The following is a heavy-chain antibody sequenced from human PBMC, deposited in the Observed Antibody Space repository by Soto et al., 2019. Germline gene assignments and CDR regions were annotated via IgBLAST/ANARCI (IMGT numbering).Heavy chain of an antibody. J-gene: IGHJ4*02. CDR1: GASISSGDYF. CDR3: AREKGYISGPKDVDY. D-gene: IGHD5-12*01. CDR2: IYDSGSS. V-gene: IGHV4-30-4*01. Sequence: KPSETLSLSCTVSGASISSGDYFWSWIRQSPGKGLEWIGYIYDSGSSYYNPSLNSRVTMSVDTSKNQFSLKLRSVTAADTAVYYCAREKGYISGPKDVDYWGQGTLVTVSS.